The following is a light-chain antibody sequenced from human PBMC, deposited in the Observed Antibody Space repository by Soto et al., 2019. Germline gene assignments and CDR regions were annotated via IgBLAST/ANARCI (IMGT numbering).Light chain of an antibody. J-gene: IGKJ3*01. Sequence: EIVLTQSPGTLSLSPGDRATLSCRASQSVSSNYLAWYQQKPGQAPRLLIHAASIRATGIPDRFSGSGSGTDFTLTISRLEPEDFAVYYCQQNGTSLFTFGPGTKVDIK. CDR2: AAS. V-gene: IGKV3-20*01. CDR3: QQNGTSLFT. CDR1: QSVSSNY.